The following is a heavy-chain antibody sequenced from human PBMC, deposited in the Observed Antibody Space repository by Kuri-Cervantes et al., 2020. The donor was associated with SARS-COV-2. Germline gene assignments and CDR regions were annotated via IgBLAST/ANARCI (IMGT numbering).Heavy chain of an antibody. D-gene: IGHD2-2*02. CDR2: IRSKAYGGTT. Sequence: GGSLRLSCTASGFTFGDYAMSWVRQAPGKGLEWVGFIRSKAYGGTTEYAASVKGRFTISRDDSKNIAYLQMNSLKTEDTAVYYCTATRDKDIVVVPAAIPGPNFDYWGQGTLVTVSS. J-gene: IGHJ4*02. CDR3: TATRDKDIVVVPAAIPGPNFDY. V-gene: IGHV3-49*04. CDR1: GFTFGDYA.